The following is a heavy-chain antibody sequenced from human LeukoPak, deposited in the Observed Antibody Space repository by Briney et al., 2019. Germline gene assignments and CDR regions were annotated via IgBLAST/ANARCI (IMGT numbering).Heavy chain of an antibody. CDR3: ARDCSGGSCYDGVDY. CDR1: GYTFTRYG. Sequence: ASVKVSCKASGYTFTRYGISWVRQAPGQGLEWMGWIRGYNGNIKYQQKLQGRVTMATDTSTSTAYMELRSLRSDDTAVYYCARDCSGGSCYDGVDYWGQGTLVTVSS. D-gene: IGHD2-15*01. CDR2: IRGYNGNI. J-gene: IGHJ4*02. V-gene: IGHV1-18*01.